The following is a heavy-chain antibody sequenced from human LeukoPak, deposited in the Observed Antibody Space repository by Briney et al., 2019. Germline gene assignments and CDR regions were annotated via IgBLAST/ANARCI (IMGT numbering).Heavy chain of an antibody. D-gene: IGHD2-2*01. CDR1: GYTLTELS. CDR3: ATVVVPAAPLDY. CDR2: FDPEDGET. J-gene: IGHJ4*02. Sequence: ASVKVSCKVSGYTLTELSMHWVRQAPGKGLEWMGGFDPEDGETIYAQKFQGRVTMTEHTSTDTAYMELSSLRSEDTAVYYCATVVVPAAPLDYWGQGILVTVSS. V-gene: IGHV1-24*01.